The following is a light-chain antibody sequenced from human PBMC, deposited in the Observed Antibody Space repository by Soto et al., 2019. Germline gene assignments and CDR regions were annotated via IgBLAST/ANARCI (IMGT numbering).Light chain of an antibody. V-gene: IGKV1-5*03. J-gene: IGKJ3*01. Sequence: DIQMTQSPSTLSGSVGDRVTITCRASQTISSWLAWYQQKPGKAPKLLIYKASTLKSGVPSRFSGSGSGTEFTLTISGLQPDDFATYYCQQYNDYLFTFGPGTKVEIK. CDR2: KAS. CDR3: QQYNDYLFT. CDR1: QTISSW.